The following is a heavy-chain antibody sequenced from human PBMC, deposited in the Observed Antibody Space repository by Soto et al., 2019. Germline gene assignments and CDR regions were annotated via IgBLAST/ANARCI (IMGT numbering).Heavy chain of an antibody. J-gene: IGHJ4*02. CDR2: IKQAGSEK. CDR1: GFRFSSYW. CDR3: LSTGLAVS. D-gene: IGHD6-19*01. V-gene: IGHV3-7*05. Sequence: EVQLVQSGGGLVQPGGSLRISCAASGFRFSSYWMNWVRQAPGRGLEWVASIKQAGSEKYHMDAVKGRFTISRDNTRNSLYLQMNTLRVEDTAVYYCLSTGLAVSWGQGTLVTVSS.